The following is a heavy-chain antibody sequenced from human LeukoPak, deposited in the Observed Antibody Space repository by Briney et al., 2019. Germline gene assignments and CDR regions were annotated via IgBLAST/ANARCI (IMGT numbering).Heavy chain of an antibody. CDR3: ARDASPLWFGELLSYAFDI. D-gene: IGHD3-10*01. Sequence: PGGSLRLSCTASGFTFSSYGMHWVRQAPGKGLEWVAFIRYDGSNKYYADPVKGRFTISRDNSNNTLYLQINNLRGEDTAVYYCARDASPLWFGELLSYAFDIWGQGTMVTVSS. CDR1: GFTFSSYG. V-gene: IGHV3-30*02. CDR2: IRYDGSNK. J-gene: IGHJ3*02.